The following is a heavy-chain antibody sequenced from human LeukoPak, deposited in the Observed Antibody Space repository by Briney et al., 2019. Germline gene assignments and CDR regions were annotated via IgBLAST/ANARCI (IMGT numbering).Heavy chain of an antibody. D-gene: IGHD4-17*01. CDR2: ISSSSNTI. CDR1: DFPFSTYT. J-gene: IGHJ4*02. V-gene: IGHV3-48*02. CDR3: ARAVTVVTRGGLVFDY. Sequence: GGSLRLSCAASDFPFSTYTMNWVRQAPGRGLEWVSYISSSSNTIYYADSVKGRFTISRDNAKNSLFLQMNSLRDEDTSVYYCARAVTVVTRGGLVFDYWGQGTLVTVSS.